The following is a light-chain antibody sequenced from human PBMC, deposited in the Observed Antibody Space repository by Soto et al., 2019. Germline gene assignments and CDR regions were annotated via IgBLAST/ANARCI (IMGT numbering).Light chain of an antibody. CDR3: CSYTSTSTRV. CDR1: SSDVSDYNY. CDR2: EVS. Sequence: QSALTQPASVSGSPGQSITISCTGTSSDVSDYNYVSWYQQHPGKAPKLIISEVSNRPSGVSNRFSGSKSGNTASLTISGLQAGDEADYYCCSYTSTSTRVFGTGTKVTVL. V-gene: IGLV2-14*01. J-gene: IGLJ1*01.